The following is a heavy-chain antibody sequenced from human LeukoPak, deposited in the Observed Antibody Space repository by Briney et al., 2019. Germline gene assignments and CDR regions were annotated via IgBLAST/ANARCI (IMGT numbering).Heavy chain of an antibody. Sequence: GGSLRLSCTASGFPFIEYSMNWVRQAPGKGLEWISYIGIDSGNTKYADSVRGRFTISADKAKNSLYLQMNSLRVEDTAVYYCARDHNYAVDNWGQGTLVSVAS. CDR2: IGIDSGNT. V-gene: IGHV3-48*01. CDR3: ARDHNYAVDN. J-gene: IGHJ4*02. D-gene: IGHD1-1*01. CDR1: GFPFIEYS.